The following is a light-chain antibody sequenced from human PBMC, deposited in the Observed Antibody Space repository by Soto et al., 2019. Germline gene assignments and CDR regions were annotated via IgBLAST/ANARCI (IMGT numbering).Light chain of an antibody. Sequence: DIQMTQSPSTLSASVGDRVTITCRASQNINSWLAWYQQKPGKAPNLLIYKASSLESGVPSRFSGSGSGTEFTLTISRLQPDDFATYYCQQYNSYPWTFGQGTKVEIK. V-gene: IGKV1-5*03. CDR1: QNINSW. J-gene: IGKJ1*01. CDR3: QQYNSYPWT. CDR2: KAS.